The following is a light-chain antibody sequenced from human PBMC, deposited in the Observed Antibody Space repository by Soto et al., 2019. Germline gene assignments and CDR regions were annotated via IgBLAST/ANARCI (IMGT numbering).Light chain of an antibody. CDR3: QQTTSFPLT. Sequence: DIQMTQSPSFVSASVGDRVTITCRASQGISSWLAWYQHRPGRATKLLIRAASNLESGVPSRFSGSGSGTDFTLTISSLQPEDFATYYCQQTTSFPLTFGGGTKVEIK. J-gene: IGKJ4*01. V-gene: IGKV1-12*01. CDR1: QGISSW. CDR2: AAS.